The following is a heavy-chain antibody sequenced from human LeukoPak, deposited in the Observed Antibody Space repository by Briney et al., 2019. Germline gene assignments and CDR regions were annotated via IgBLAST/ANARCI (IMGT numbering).Heavy chain of an antibody. Sequence: SETLSLTCSVSGGSIGTNYRSWIRQVPGKGLEWIGYSSYSGSSNYNPSLKSRVTISVDTSKTRFSLYLNSVTAADTAVYYCARSDTHHIHSSSWHFDYWGQGTLVTVSS. CDR1: GGSIGTNY. CDR3: ARSDTHHIHSSSWHFDY. V-gene: IGHV4-59*01. CDR2: SSYSGSS. D-gene: IGHD6-13*01. J-gene: IGHJ4*02.